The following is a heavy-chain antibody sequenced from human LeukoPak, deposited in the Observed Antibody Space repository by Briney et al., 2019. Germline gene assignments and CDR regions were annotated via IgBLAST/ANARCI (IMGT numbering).Heavy chain of an antibody. V-gene: IGHV1-2*02. Sequence: ASVKVSCKASGYSFTDYYMHWVRQAPGQGLEWMGWINPNSGATDYAQRFQGRVTMTRDTSISTTYMELSTLTSDDTAVYYCARGPHIAAAGTGPQTYWGQGTLVTVSS. J-gene: IGHJ4*02. CDR3: ARGPHIAAAGTGPQTY. D-gene: IGHD6-13*01. CDR2: INPNSGAT. CDR1: GYSFTDYY.